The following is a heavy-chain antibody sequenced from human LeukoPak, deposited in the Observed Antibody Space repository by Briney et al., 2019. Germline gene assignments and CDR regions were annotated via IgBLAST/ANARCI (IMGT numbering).Heavy chain of an antibody. CDR2: IYHSGST. V-gene: IGHV4-30-2*01. Sequence: SQTLSLTCAVSGGSISSGGYSWSWIRQPPGKGLEWIGYIYHSGSTYYNPSLKSRVTISVDRSKNQFSLKLSSVTAADTAVYYCARAKDGYYYGMDVWGQGTTVTVSS. D-gene: IGHD2-15*01. CDR3: ARAKDGYYYGMDV. J-gene: IGHJ6*02. CDR1: GGSISSGGYS.